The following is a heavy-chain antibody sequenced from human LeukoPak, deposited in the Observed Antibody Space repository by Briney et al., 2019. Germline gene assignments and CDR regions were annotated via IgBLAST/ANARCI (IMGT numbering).Heavy chain of an antibody. J-gene: IGHJ4*02. CDR3: ATHSSGSLFGY. V-gene: IGHV4-39*01. Sequence: SETLSLTCSVSGGSISSRTYHWAWIRQPPGQGLEWIGNVYYGGTTYYNPSLKSRVTISADTPKNQFSLTLSSVTAADTAVYYCATHSSGSLFGYWGQGTLVTVSP. D-gene: IGHD3-22*01. CDR1: GGSISSRTYH. CDR2: VYYGGTT.